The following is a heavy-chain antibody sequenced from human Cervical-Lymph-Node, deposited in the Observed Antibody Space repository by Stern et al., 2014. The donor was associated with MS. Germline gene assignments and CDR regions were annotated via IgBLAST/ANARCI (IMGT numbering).Heavy chain of an antibody. J-gene: IGHJ3*02. CDR1: GDSISSSRYF. D-gene: IGHD3-3*01. Sequence: VHLVESGPGLVKPSETLSLTCSVSGDSISSSRYFWVWVRQPPGKGLEWIGTMHFSVKNYYSPSLKSRAPISPDTPKNEFSRKLTSVTAADTALYFCARASVTVFGIVIGALDIWGQGTMVTVSS. CDR2: MHFSVKN. CDR3: ARASVTVFGIVIGALDI. V-gene: IGHV4-39*01.